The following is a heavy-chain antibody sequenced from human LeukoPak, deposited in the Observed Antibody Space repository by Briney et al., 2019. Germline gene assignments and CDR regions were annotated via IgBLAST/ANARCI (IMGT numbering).Heavy chain of an antibody. Sequence: GESLKISCKGSGYSFTSYWIGWVRQMPGKGLEWMGIIYPGDSDTRYSPSFQGQVTISADKSISTAYLQWSSLKASDTAMCYCARRVDIVATITGATNYYYMDVWGKGTTVTVSS. V-gene: IGHV5-51*01. J-gene: IGHJ6*03. D-gene: IGHD5-12*01. CDR2: IYPGDSDT. CDR1: GYSFTSYW. CDR3: ARRVDIVATITGATNYYYMDV.